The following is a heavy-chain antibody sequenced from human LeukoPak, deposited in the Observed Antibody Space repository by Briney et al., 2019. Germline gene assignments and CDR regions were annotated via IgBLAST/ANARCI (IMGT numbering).Heavy chain of an antibody. CDR3: ARETFDYGDSDYFDY. CDR1: GFTVSSNY. CDR2: IYSGGST. D-gene: IGHD4-17*01. Sequence: GSLRLSCAASGFTVSSNYMTWVRQAPGKGLEWVSVIYSGGSTYYADSVKGRFTISRDNSKNTLYLQMNSLRAEDTAVYYCARETFDYGDSDYFDYWGQGTLVTVSS. J-gene: IGHJ4*02. V-gene: IGHV3-66*01.